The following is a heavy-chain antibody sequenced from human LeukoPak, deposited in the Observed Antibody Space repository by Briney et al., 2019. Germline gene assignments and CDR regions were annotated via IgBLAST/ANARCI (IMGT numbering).Heavy chain of an antibody. CDR2: IWYDGSNK. CDR3: ARTTELWDAFDI. Sequence: PGGSLRLSCAASGFTFSSYGMHWVRQAPGKGLEWVAVIWYDGSNKYYADSVKGRFTISRDNSKNTLYLQMNSLRAEDTAVYYCARTTELWDAFDIWGQGTMVTVSS. D-gene: IGHD3-16*01. V-gene: IGHV3-33*01. J-gene: IGHJ3*02. CDR1: GFTFSSYG.